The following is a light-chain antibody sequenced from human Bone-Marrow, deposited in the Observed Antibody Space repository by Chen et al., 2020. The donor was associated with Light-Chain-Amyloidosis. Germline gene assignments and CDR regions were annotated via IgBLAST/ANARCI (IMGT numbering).Light chain of an antibody. Sequence: QSALTQPASVSGSPGQSITISCTGTSRDIGTFNYVSWYQQHPGKAPQLIIFEVSNRPSRVSDRFSGSKSGNTASLTISGLQPGDEADFYCSSYTSTTTDVIFGGGTKLTVL. CDR3: SSYTSTTTDVI. J-gene: IGLJ2*01. CDR1: SRDIGTFNY. CDR2: EVS. V-gene: IGLV2-14*01.